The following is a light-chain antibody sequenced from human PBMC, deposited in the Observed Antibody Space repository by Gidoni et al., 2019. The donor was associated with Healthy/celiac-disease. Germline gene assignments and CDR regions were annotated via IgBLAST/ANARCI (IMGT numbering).Light chain of an antibody. V-gene: IGKV3-15*01. CDR1: QSVSSN. Sequence: EIVMTQSPATLSVSPVERATLSCRASQSVSSNLAWYQQKPGQAPRLLIYGASTRATGIPARFSGSGSGTEFTLTISSLQSEDFAVYSCQQYNNWPPWTFGQGTKVEIK. CDR3: QQYNNWPPWT. CDR2: GAS. J-gene: IGKJ1*01.